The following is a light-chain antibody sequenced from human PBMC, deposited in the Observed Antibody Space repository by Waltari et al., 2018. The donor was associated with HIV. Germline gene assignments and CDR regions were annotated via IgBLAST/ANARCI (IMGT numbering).Light chain of an antibody. Sequence: SYELTQPPSVSVSPGQTASITCSGDKLGDKYASWYQQKPGQSPVLVIYQDSTRPSGIPERFYGSNSGNTATLTISGTQAMDEADYYCQAWDTKVVFGGGTKLTVL. CDR3: QAWDTKVV. CDR2: QDS. J-gene: IGLJ2*01. V-gene: IGLV3-1*01. CDR1: KLGDKY.